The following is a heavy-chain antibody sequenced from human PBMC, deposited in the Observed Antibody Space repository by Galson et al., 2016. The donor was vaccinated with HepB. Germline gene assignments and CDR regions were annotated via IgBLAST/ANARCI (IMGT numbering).Heavy chain of an antibody. CDR2: ISSNGGST. J-gene: IGHJ3*02. D-gene: IGHD2-21*02. V-gene: IGHV3-64*01. CDR3: TRGSYCGGDCSLGGAFDI. Sequence: SLRLSCAASGFTFSSYAMHWIRQAPGKGLEYVSAISSNGGSTYCASSVKGRFTISRDNSKNTLYLQMGSLRDEDTAVYYCTRGSYCGGDCSLGGAFDIWGQGTMVTVSS. CDR1: GFTFSSYA.